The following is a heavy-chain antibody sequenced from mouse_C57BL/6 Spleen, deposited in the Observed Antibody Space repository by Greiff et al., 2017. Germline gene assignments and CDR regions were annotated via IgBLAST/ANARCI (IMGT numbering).Heavy chain of an antibody. D-gene: IGHD1-1*01. CDR2: IYPGDGDT. J-gene: IGHJ1*03. CDR3: ARSDYGSSDWGYFDV. Sequence: VQLQQSGAELVKPGASVKISCKASGYAFSSYWMNWVKQRPGKGLEWIGQIYPGDGDTNYNGKFKGKATLTADKSSSTAYMQLSSLTSEDSAVYFCARSDYGSSDWGYFDVWGTGTTVTVSS. V-gene: IGHV1-80*01. CDR1: GYAFSSYW.